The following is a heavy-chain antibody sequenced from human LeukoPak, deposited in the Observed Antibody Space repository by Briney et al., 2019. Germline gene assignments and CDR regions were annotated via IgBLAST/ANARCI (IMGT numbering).Heavy chain of an antibody. CDR2: IVVGSGNT. CDR1: GFTFTSSA. D-gene: IGHD2-2*01. V-gene: IGHV1-58*01. J-gene: IGHJ3*02. Sequence: GTSVKVSCKASGFTFTSSAVQWVRQARGQRREWIGWIVVGSGNTNYAQKFQERVTITRDMSTSTAYMELSSLRSEDTAVYYCAADSTFIVVVPAASQDAFDIWGQGTMVTVSS. CDR3: AADSTFIVVVPAASQDAFDI.